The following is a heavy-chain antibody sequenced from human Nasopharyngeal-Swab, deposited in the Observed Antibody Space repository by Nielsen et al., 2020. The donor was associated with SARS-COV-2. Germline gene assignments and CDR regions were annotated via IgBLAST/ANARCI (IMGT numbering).Heavy chain of an antibody. CDR3: ARVDGYSYGYYYYYYGMDV. Sequence: GGSLRLSCAASGFTFNKYNFNWVRQAPGKGLEWVSSISSSSSYIYYADSVKGRFTISRDNAKNSLYLQMNSLRAEDTAVYYCARVDGYSYGYYYYYYGMDVWGQGTTVTVSS. D-gene: IGHD5-18*01. CDR1: GFTFNKYN. J-gene: IGHJ6*02. V-gene: IGHV3-21*01. CDR2: ISSSSSYI.